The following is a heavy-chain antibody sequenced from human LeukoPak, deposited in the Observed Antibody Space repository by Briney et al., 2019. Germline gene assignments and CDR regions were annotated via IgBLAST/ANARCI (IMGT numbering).Heavy chain of an antibody. CDR1: GFTFSSYN. J-gene: IGHJ6*02. D-gene: IGHD2-2*01. V-gene: IGHV3-21*01. CDR2: ISSSSSYI. Sequence: GGSLRLSCAASGFTFSSYNMNWVRQAPGKGLEWVSSISSSSSYIYYADSVKGRFTISRDNAKNSLYLQMNSLRAEDTAVYYCARLYCSSTSCPRSMDVWGQGTTVTVSS. CDR3: ARLYCSSTSCPRSMDV.